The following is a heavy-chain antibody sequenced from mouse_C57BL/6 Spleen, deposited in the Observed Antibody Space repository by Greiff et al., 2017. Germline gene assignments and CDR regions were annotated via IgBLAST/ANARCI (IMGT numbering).Heavy chain of an antibody. V-gene: IGHV1-7*01. J-gene: IGHJ4*01. CDR2: INPSTGYT. D-gene: IGHD1-1*02. CDR1: GYTFTSYW. Sequence: QVQLQQSGAELAKPGASVKMSCKASGYTFTSYWMHWVKQRPGQGLEWIGYINPSTGYTEYNQKFKDKATLTADKSSSTAYMQLSSLTSEDSAVYYCASGGEYGAMDYWGQGTSVTVSS. CDR3: ASGGEYGAMDY.